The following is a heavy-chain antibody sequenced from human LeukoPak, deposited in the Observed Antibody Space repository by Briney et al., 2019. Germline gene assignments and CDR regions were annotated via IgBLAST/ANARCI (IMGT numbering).Heavy chain of an antibody. V-gene: IGHV4-38-2*01. J-gene: IGHJ5*02. Sequence: KASETLSLTCAVSGYSISSGYYCGWIRQPPGKGLEWIGSIYHSGSTYYNPSLKSRVTISVDTSKNQFSLKLSSVTAADTAVYYCARGRDTAMVSWFDPWGQGTLVTVSS. CDR3: ARGRDTAMVSWFDP. CDR2: IYHSGST. CDR1: GYSISSGYY. D-gene: IGHD5-18*01.